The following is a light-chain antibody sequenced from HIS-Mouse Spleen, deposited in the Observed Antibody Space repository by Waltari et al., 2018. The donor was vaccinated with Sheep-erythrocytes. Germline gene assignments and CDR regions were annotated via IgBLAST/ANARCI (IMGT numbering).Light chain of an antibody. CDR1: SSNIGAGYD. V-gene: IGLV1-40*01. CDR3: SSYAGSNNWV. J-gene: IGLJ3*02. CDR2: GNS. Sequence: CTGSSSNIGAGYDVHWYQQLPGTAPKLLIYGNSNRPSGVPDRFSGSKSGTSASLAITGLQAEDEADYYCSSYAGSNNWVFGGGTKLTVL.